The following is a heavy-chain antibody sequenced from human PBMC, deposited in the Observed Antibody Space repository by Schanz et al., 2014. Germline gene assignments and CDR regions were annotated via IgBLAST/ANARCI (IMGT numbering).Heavy chain of an antibody. CDR3: ARGSYGSGSYSEFDY. CDR1: GGSFSGYY. CDR2: IYYSGSS. V-gene: IGHV4-34*11. J-gene: IGHJ4*02. D-gene: IGHD3-10*01. Sequence: QVQLQQWGAGLLKPSETLSLTCGVFGGSFSGYYWSWIRQPPGKGLEWIGYIYYSGSSDYNPSLKSRVTISVDTSKSQCSLKLSSVTAADTAVYYCARGSYGSGSYSEFDYWGQGTLVTVSS.